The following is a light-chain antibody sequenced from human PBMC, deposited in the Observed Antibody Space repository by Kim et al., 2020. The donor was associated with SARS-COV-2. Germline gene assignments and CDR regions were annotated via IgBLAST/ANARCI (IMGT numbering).Light chain of an antibody. J-gene: IGLJ1*01. CDR3: SSFSRSNSLRV. V-gene: IGLV2-8*01. CDR2: EVT. CDR1: SSDVGGYNF. Sequence: QSALTQPPSASGSPGQSVTISCTGTSSDVGGYNFVSWYQQHPGKAPKLLIFEVTKRPSGVPDRFSGSRSGNTASLTISGLQAEDEADYYCSSFSRSNSLRVFGTGTKVTVL.